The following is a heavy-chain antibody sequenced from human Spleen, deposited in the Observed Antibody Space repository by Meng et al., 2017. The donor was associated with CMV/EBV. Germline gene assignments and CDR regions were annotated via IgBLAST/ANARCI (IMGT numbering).Heavy chain of an antibody. J-gene: IGHJ4*02. Sequence: TFSSYAMSWVRQAPGKGLEWIGSIYYSGSTYYNPSLKSRVTISVDTSKNQFSLKLTSVTAADTAIYYCARDGGSITIFWDWGQGTLVTVSS. CDR1: TFSSYA. V-gene: IGHV4-39*07. CDR2: IYYSGST. D-gene: IGHD3-9*01. CDR3: ARDGGSITIFWD.